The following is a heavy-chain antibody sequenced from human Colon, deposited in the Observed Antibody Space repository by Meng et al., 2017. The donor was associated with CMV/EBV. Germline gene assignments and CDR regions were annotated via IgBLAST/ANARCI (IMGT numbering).Heavy chain of an antibody. CDR3: AKELGTTVTTGPSN. Sequence: GESLKISCAASGFTFSSYAMTWVRQAPGEGLEWVSTISGSPTSTFYADSVKGRFTISRDNSKNTLSLQMNSLRAEDTAVYFCAKELGTTVTTGPSNWGQGTLVTVSS. D-gene: IGHD4-17*01. CDR2: ISGSPTST. V-gene: IGHV3-23*01. CDR1: GFTFSSYA. J-gene: IGHJ4*02.